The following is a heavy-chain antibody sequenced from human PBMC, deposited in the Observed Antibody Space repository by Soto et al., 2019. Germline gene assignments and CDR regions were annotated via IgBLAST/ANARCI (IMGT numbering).Heavy chain of an antibody. V-gene: IGHV3-9*01. CDR2: ASWDSDTV. Sequence: EVQLVESGGGLVQLGTSLRLSCAASGFTFDHYAMHWVRQTPGKGLEWVAGASWDSDTVGYADSVRGRFTISRDNGNNSLDLQMNSLRVDDTALYYWAKGGDYDISLYGVAVWGQGTAVTVPS. CDR3: AKGGDYDISLYGVAV. D-gene: IGHD3-9*01. CDR1: GFTFDHYA. J-gene: IGHJ6*02.